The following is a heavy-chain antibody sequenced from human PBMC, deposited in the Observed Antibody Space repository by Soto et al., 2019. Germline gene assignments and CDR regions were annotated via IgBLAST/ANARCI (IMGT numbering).Heavy chain of an antibody. J-gene: IGHJ4*02. Sequence: GGSLRLSCAASGFTFSSYAMHWVRQAPGKGLEWVAVISYDGSNKYYADSVKGRFTISRDNSKNTLYLQMNSLRAEDTAVYYCARDLGDDYGENLGYWGQGTLVTVSS. CDR3: ARDLGDDYGENLGY. D-gene: IGHD4-17*01. V-gene: IGHV3-30-3*01. CDR2: ISYDGSNK. CDR1: GFTFSSYA.